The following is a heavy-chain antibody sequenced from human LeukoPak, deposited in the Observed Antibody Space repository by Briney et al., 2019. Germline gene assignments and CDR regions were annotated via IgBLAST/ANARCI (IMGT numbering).Heavy chain of an antibody. CDR1: GDSVSSKSAA. Sequence: SQTLSLTCAISGDSVSSKSAAWNWIRQSPSRGLKWLGRTYYRSTWYNDYAVSVKSRITINADTSKNQFSLQLNSVTPEDTAVYYCSRVHKAFDGARDAFDIWGQGTMVTVSS. J-gene: IGHJ3*02. V-gene: IGHV6-1*01. D-gene: IGHD3-10*01. CDR3: SRVHKAFDGARDAFDI. CDR2: TYYRSTWYN.